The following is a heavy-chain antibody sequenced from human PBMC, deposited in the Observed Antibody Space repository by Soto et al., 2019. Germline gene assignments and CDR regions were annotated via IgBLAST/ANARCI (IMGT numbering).Heavy chain of an antibody. Sequence: QVQLVESGGGVVQPGRSLRLSCAASGFTFSSYGMHWVRQAPGKGLEWVAVISYDGSNKYYADSVKGRFTISRDNSKNPLYLQMNSLKAEDTAVYYCAKDYDFWSGYWTTFDYWGQGTLVTVSS. CDR1: GFTFSSYG. J-gene: IGHJ4*02. D-gene: IGHD3-3*01. CDR2: ISYDGSNK. V-gene: IGHV3-30*18. CDR3: AKDYDFWSGYWTTFDY.